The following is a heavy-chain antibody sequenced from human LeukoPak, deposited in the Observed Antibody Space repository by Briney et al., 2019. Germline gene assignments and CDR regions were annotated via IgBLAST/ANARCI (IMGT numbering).Heavy chain of an antibody. CDR2: IYTSGST. CDR1: GVSISSGSYY. J-gene: IGHJ3*02. Sequence: SQTLSLTCTVSGVSISSGSYYWSWIRQPAGKGLEWIGRIYTSGSTNYNPSLKSRVTISVDTSKNQFSLKLSSVTAADTAVYYCARTRSSYYDSREGAFDIWGRGTMVTVSS. V-gene: IGHV4-61*02. CDR3: ARTRSSYYDSREGAFDI. D-gene: IGHD3-22*01.